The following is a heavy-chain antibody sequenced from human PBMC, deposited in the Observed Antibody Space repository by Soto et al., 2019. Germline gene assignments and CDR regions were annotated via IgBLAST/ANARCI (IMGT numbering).Heavy chain of an antibody. CDR3: ARNEEQWELLGWFDP. CDR2: ISYDGRNK. V-gene: IGHV3-30*03. D-gene: IGHD1-26*01. J-gene: IGHJ5*02. CDR1: GLTFVTYG. Sequence: QVQLVESGGAVVRPGRPLRLPCAAPGLTFVTYGLPWVRRAPGKGLGWVAVISYDGRNKYYADSVKGRFTISRDNSKNTLYLQMNSLRAEDTAVYYCARNEEQWELLGWFDPWGQGTLVTVSS.